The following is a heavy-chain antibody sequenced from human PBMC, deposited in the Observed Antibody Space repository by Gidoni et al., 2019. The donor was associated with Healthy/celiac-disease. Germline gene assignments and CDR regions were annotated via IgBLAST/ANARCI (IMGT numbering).Heavy chain of an antibody. CDR3: ARNVPPATGGYYYYMDV. CDR1: GCSISSYY. Sequence: QVQLQESGAGLVKPSETLSLTCTVSGCSISSYYRSWIRQPAGKGLEWIGRIYTSGSTNYNPSLKSRVTMSVDTYKNQFSLKLSSVTAADTAVYYCARNVPPATGGYYYYMDVWGKGTTVTVSS. V-gene: IGHV4-4*07. D-gene: IGHD6-13*01. J-gene: IGHJ6*03. CDR2: IYTSGST.